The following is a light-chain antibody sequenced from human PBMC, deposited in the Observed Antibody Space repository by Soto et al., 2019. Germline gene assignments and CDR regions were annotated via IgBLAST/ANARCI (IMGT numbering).Light chain of an antibody. CDR3: QSFDISLSGSL. CDR2: GNV. V-gene: IGLV1-40*01. J-gene: IGLJ3*02. Sequence: QSVLTQPPSVSGAPGQRVTISCSGRSSNIGAGYDVHWYQHLPGTAPKLLIFGNVNRPSGVPDRFSGSKSGTSASLAITGLQAEDEADYYCQSFDISLSGSLFGGGTKVTVL. CDR1: SSNIGAGYD.